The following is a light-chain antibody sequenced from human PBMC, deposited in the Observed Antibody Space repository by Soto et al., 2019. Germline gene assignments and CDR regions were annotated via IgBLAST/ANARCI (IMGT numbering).Light chain of an antibody. J-gene: IGKJ5*01. CDR3: QQTYTTLSIT. CDR1: ESISRH. CDR2: AAS. V-gene: IGKV1-39*01. Sequence: DIQMTQSPSSLSGSVGDRVTITCRASESISRHLNWYQQKPGKAPKLLIYAASSLQSGVPSRFRGGGSGTDFTLTISNLQPEDFATYYCQQTYTTLSITFGQGTRLEIK.